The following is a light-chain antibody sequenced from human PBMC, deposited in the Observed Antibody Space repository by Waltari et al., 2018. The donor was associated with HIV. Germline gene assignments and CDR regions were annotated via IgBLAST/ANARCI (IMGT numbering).Light chain of an antibody. CDR1: SSTIGSNT. Sequence: QSVLTQPPSASGTPGQRVTIPCSGSSSTIGSNTVTWYHQLPGTAPKPLIYTNNQRPSGVPDRFSGSKSGTSASLAISGLQSEDEADYYCAAWDDSLNGWVFGGGTKLTVL. CDR3: AAWDDSLNGWV. V-gene: IGLV1-44*01. CDR2: TNN. J-gene: IGLJ3*02.